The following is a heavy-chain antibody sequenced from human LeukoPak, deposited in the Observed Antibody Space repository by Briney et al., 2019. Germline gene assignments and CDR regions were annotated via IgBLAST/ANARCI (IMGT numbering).Heavy chain of an antibody. CDR1: GFTFNSYS. Sequence: GGSLRLSCAASGFTFNSYSMNWVRQAPGKGLDWVSYISSRSFTIYYADSVKGRFTISRDNAKNSLYLEMNSLRDEDTAVYYCARSVIAVAGYDAFDIWGQGTVVTVSS. CDR2: ISSRSFTI. J-gene: IGHJ3*02. D-gene: IGHD6-19*01. V-gene: IGHV3-48*02. CDR3: ARSVIAVAGYDAFDI.